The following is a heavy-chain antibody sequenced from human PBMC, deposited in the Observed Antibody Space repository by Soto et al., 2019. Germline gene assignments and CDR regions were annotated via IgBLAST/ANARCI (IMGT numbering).Heavy chain of an antibody. CDR2: ISGSGGST. CDR1: GFTFSSYA. J-gene: IGHJ4*02. CDR3: AKDGEILSIAAAGNHKSPFDY. D-gene: IGHD6-13*01. Sequence: GGSLRLSCAASGFTFSSYAMSWVRQAPGKGLEWVSAISGSGGSTYYADSVKGRFTISRDNSKNTLYLQTNSLRAEDTAVYYCAKDGEILSIAAAGNHKSPFDYWGQGTLVTVSS. V-gene: IGHV3-23*01.